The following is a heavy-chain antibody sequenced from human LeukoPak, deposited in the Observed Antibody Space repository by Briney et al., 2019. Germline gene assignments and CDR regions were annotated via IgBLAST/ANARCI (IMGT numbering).Heavy chain of an antibody. J-gene: IGHJ3*02. D-gene: IGHD6-19*01. V-gene: IGHV4-34*01. CDR2: INHSGST. CDR1: GFTFSSYA. CDR3: ARDFSDSSGWGLIDAFDI. Sequence: PGGSLRLSCAASGFTFSSYAMSWVRQPPGKGLEWIGEINHSGSTNYNPSLKSRVTISVDTSKNQFSLKLSSATAADTAVYYCARDFSDSSGWGLIDAFDIWGQGTMVTVSS.